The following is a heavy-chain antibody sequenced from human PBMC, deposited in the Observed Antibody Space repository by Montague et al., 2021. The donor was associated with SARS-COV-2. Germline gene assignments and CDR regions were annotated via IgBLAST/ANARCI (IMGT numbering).Heavy chain of an antibody. V-gene: IGHV4-31*03. J-gene: IGHJ3*02. CDR3: ARAASDIVLMVYATRAFDI. CDR1: GGSISSGGYY. Sequence: TLSLTCTVSGGSISSGGYYWSWIRQHPGKGLEWIGYIYYSGSTYYXXXLKSRVTISVDTSKNQFSLKLSSVTAADTAVYYCARAASDIVLMVYATRAFDIWGQGTMVTVSS. CDR2: IYYSGST. D-gene: IGHD2-8*01.